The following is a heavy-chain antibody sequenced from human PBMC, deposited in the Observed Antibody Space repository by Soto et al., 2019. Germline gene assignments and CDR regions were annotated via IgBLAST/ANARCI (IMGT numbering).Heavy chain of an antibody. CDR2: ISYSGTA. D-gene: IGHD2-8*01. CDR3: MRSHGAY. Sequence: QVQLQESGPGLVKTSETLSLTCTVSGGSVSSGPYHWNWVRQPPGKGLEWIGQISYSGTANYNPSLRGRVIIATDTSMNQFSLRLTYVTAADTAVYYCMRSHGAYWGQGALVTVS. V-gene: IGHV4-61*01. CDR1: GGSVSSGPYH. J-gene: IGHJ4*02.